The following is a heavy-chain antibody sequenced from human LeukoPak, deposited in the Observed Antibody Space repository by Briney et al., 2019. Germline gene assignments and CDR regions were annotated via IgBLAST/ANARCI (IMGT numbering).Heavy chain of an antibody. CDR1: GGFISSGSYY. CDR3: ARQTGSGLFILP. V-gene: IGHV4-61*02. Sequence: SETLSLTGTVSGGFISSGSYYWSWIRQPAGKGLEWIGRFYISGSTNYNPSLKSRVTISVDTSKNQFSLKLSSVTAADTAVYYCARQTGSGLFILPGGQGTLVTVSS. CDR2: FYISGST. D-gene: IGHD3/OR15-3a*01. J-gene: IGHJ4*02.